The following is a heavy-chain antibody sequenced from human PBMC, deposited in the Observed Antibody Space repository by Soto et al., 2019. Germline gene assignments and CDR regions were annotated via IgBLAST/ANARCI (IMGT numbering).Heavy chain of an antibody. D-gene: IGHD3-22*01. CDR2: IYWDADT. CDR1: GFSLSSDGVG. CDR3: AHSSLHYMIWCDP. J-gene: IGHJ5*02. V-gene: IGHV2-5*02. Sequence: QITLKESGPTVVKPKQTLTLTCTFSGFSLSSDGVGVGWIRQPPGKAPEWLAVIYWDADTRYSPSLESRLNITKGTSISQMVLTMTNMDPVDTATYYCAHSSLHYMIWCDPWGQGTLVTVSS.